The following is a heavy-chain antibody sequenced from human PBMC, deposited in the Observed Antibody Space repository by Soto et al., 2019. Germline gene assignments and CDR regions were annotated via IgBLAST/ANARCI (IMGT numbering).Heavy chain of an antibody. D-gene: IGHD6-19*01. J-gene: IGHJ4*02. V-gene: IGHV4-59*01. CDR3: ERIGDSSQALDF. Sequence: SVMISHTCTVADGSITTFCLCWISKPPGKGLEWIGFAHYSGTSNYNPSLESRVTISLDSSKNQFSLRLNSVTAADTSFYYCERIGDSSQALDFWGQGTSVTVSS. CDR2: AHYSGTS. CDR1: DGSITTFC.